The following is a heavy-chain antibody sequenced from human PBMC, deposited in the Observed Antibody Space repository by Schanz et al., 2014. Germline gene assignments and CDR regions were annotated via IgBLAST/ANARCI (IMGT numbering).Heavy chain of an antibody. V-gene: IGHV7-4-1*02. D-gene: IGHD5-12*01. CDR1: GYSFTSYA. CDR3: ARDLTFAVGYENIPHFDY. CDR2: INTNTGNP. Sequence: QVQLVQSGSELKKSGASVKVSCKASGYSFTSYAMNWVRQAPGQGLEWMGWINTNTGNPMYAQGFTGRFVFSLDTSVSTAYLQISSLKTADTAVYYCARDLTFAVGYENIPHFDYWGQGTLVTVSS. J-gene: IGHJ4*02.